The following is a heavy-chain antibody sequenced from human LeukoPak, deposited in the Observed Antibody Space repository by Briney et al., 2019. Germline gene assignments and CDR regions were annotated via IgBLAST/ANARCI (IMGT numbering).Heavy chain of an antibody. Sequence: SETLSLTCTVSGGSISSGSYYWSWIRQPAGKGLEWIGRIYTSGSTNYNPSLKSRVTISVDTSKNQFSLKLSSVTAADTAVYYCAREVHYYDSSGWSFYYYYMDVWGKGTTVTISS. V-gene: IGHV4-61*02. J-gene: IGHJ6*03. CDR1: GGSISSGSYY. D-gene: IGHD3-22*01. CDR3: AREVHYYDSSGWSFYYYYMDV. CDR2: IYTSGST.